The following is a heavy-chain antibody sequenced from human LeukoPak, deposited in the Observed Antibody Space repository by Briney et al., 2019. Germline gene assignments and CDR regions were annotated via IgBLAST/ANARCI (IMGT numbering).Heavy chain of an antibody. Sequence: SETLSLTCTVSGGSISSYYWSWIRQPPGEGLEWIGYIYYSGSTNYNPSLKSRVTISVGTSKNQFSLKLSSVTAADTAVYYCARVGGGTYIDYFDYWGQGTLVTVSS. J-gene: IGHJ4*02. CDR1: GGSISSYY. V-gene: IGHV4-59*01. CDR2: IYYSGST. D-gene: IGHD1-26*01. CDR3: ARVGGGTYIDYFDY.